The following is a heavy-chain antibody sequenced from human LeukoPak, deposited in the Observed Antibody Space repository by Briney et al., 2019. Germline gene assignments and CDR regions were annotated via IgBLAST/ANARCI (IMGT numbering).Heavy chain of an antibody. Sequence: SETLSLTCAVYGGSFSGYYWSWIRQPPGKGLDWIGEINHSGSTNHNPSLKSRVTISVDTSKNQFSLKLSSVTAADTAVYYCARVDRGVILYYYYMDVWGKGTTVTVSS. V-gene: IGHV4-34*01. D-gene: IGHD3-10*01. CDR2: INHSGST. J-gene: IGHJ6*03. CDR3: ARVDRGVILYYYYMDV. CDR1: GGSFSGYY.